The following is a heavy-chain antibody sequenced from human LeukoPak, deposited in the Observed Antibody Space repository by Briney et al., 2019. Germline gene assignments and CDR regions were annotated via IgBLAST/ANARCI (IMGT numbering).Heavy chain of an antibody. CDR2: INHSGST. Sequence: SETLSLTCAVYGGSFSGYYWSWIRQPPGKGLEWIGEINHSGSTNYNPSLKSRVTISLDTSKNQFSLNMASVTAADTAVYFCATTWYYDTRGYLFDDWGHGTLVTVSS. CDR1: GGSFSGYY. V-gene: IGHV4-34*01. D-gene: IGHD3-22*01. CDR3: ATTWYYDTRGYLFDD. J-gene: IGHJ4*01.